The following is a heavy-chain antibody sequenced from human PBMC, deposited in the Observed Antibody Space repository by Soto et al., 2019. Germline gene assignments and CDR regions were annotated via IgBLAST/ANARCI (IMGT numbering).Heavy chain of an antibody. Sequence: SETLSLTCTVSGGSISSSSYYWGWIRQPPGKGLEWIGSIYYSGSTYYNPSLKSRVTISVDTSKNQFSLKLSSVTAADTAVYYCARHGGGEAAHSSYNPNWFDLWGQGTLVTVSS. V-gene: IGHV4-39*01. CDR1: GGSISSSSYY. CDR3: ARHGGGEAAHSSYNPNWFDL. D-gene: IGHD6-6*01. CDR2: IYYSGST. J-gene: IGHJ5*02.